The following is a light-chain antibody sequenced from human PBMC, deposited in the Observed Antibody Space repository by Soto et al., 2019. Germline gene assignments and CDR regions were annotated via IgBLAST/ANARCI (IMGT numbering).Light chain of an antibody. CDR3: QQRSNWRT. CDR2: DAS. CDR1: QSVSSY. V-gene: IGKV3-11*01. J-gene: IGKJ4*01. Sequence: MVLTQSPATLSLSPGERATLSCRASQSVSSYLAWYQQKPGQAPRLLIYDASNRATGIPARFSGSGSGTDFTLTISSLEPEDFAVYYCQQRSNWRTFGGGTKVDIK.